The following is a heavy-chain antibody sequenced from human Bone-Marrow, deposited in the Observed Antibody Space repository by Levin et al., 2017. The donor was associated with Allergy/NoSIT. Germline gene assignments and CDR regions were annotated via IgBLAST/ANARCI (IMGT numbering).Heavy chain of an antibody. D-gene: IGHD6-19*01. J-gene: IGHJ4*02. CDR2: IKFDGSEK. CDR3: ARWDPYGSGWTIDY. CDR1: GFTFSNYI. Sequence: TGGSLRLSCVASGFTFSNYIMTWVRQAPGKGLEWVANIKFDGSEKYYADSVKGRFTVSRDNAENSLSLEMDSLRAEDTAIYYCARWDPYGSGWTIDYWGQGTLVTVSS. V-gene: IGHV3-7*04.